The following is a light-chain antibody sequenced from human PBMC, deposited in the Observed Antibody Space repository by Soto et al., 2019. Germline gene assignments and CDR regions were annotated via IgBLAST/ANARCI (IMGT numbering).Light chain of an antibody. CDR1: QSISNH. Sequence: DIQMTQSPSSLSASVGDRVTVTCRASQSISNHLNWYQQKPGKAPKLLIYAASNLHSGVPSRFSGSGSGTDFPLTLGSLQIEDFATYSCQESYSRPPWMFGQGTTVEIK. CDR3: QESYSRPPWM. J-gene: IGKJ1*01. V-gene: IGKV1-39*01. CDR2: AAS.